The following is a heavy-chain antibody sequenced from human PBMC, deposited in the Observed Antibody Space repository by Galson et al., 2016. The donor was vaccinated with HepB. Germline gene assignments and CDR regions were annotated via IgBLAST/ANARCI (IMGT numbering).Heavy chain of an antibody. CDR1: GFKFDDYA. CDR2: ISDDGKIE. Sequence: SLRLSCAASGFKFDDYAFHWVRQAPGKGLEWVAVISDDGKIEYYTDSVKGRFTISSDSSENSVFLEMKSLRPEETAIYYCARDYGMIMYRGIMRPGGLVDVWGKGTTVIVSS. D-gene: IGHD3-16*01. V-gene: IGHV3-30*04. J-gene: IGHJ6*04. CDR3: ARDYGMIMYRGIMRPGGLVDV.